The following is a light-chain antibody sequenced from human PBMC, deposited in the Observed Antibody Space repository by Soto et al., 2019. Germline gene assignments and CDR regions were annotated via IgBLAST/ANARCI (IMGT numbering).Light chain of an antibody. Sequence: DIQTTQSPSSLSASVGDRVTITCRASQSVSSSLNWYRQKPGKAPNLLIYAASSLQSGVPSRFSGSRSGTDFTLTISSLQPEDFATYYCQQTHSTPFTFGPGTKVDIK. CDR3: QQTHSTPFT. V-gene: IGKV1-39*01. CDR1: QSVSSS. J-gene: IGKJ3*01. CDR2: AAS.